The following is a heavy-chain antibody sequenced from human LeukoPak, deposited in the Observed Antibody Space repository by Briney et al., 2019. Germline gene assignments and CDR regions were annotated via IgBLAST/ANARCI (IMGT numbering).Heavy chain of an antibody. Sequence: PGGSLRLSCAASGFTLSSYGMHGVRKAPAKGLEWVAFIRYDGSNKYYVDSVKGRFAISRDNSKNTLYLHLSSLMAEDTAYYYCATESSSGWYGRLDYWGQGTLVTVSS. J-gene: IGHJ4*02. CDR2: IRYDGSNK. V-gene: IGHV3-30*02. CDR1: GFTLSSYG. D-gene: IGHD6-19*01. CDR3: ATESSSGWYGRLDY.